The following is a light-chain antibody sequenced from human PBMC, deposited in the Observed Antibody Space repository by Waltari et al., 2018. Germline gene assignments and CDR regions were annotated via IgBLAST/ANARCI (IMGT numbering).Light chain of an antibody. Sequence: SVMTQPPPASGTPGQRVTISCSGSSSNIRNTHANWYQHLPGAAPKLLIYRNNQRPSGAPDRFSVSKSGTSASLAISGLRSEDEADYYCGGWDDSLNGWVFGGGTKLTVL. V-gene: IGLV1-47*01. CDR1: SSNIRNTH. CDR3: GGWDDSLNGWV. CDR2: RNN. J-gene: IGLJ3*02.